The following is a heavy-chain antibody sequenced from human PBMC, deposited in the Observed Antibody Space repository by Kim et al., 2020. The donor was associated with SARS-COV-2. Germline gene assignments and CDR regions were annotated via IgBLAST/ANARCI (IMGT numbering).Heavy chain of an antibody. V-gene: IGHV3-15*01. D-gene: IGHD1-26*01. J-gene: IGHJ6*02. Sequence: GGSLRLSCAASGFTFSNAWMSWVRQAPGKGLEWVGRIKSKTDGGTTDYAAPVKGRFTISRDDSKNTLYLQMNSLKTEDTAVYYCTTEWELLPYYYGMDVWGQGTTVTVSS. CDR3: TTEWELLPYYYGMDV. CDR2: IKSKTDGGTT. CDR1: GFTFSNAW.